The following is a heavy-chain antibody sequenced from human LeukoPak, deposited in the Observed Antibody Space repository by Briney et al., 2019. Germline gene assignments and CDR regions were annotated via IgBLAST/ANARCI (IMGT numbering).Heavy chain of an antibody. Sequence: PGRSLRLSCAASGFTFSSYGMHWVRQAPGKGLEWVAVIWYDGRNKFYADSLKGRFTISRDNSKNTLYLQMNSLRAEATAVYYCARVNRGDAFDIWGQGTLVTVSS. V-gene: IGHV3-33*01. CDR1: GFTFSSYG. CDR3: ARVNRGDAFDI. CDR2: IWYDGRNK. J-gene: IGHJ3*02. D-gene: IGHD3-16*02.